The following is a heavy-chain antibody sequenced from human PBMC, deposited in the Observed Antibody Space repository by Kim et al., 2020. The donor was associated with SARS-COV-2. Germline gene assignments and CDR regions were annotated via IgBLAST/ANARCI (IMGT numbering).Heavy chain of an antibody. Sequence: SETLSLTCTVSGDSISSYFLWSWIRQPPGKGLEWIGYFQYSGGTNYNPSLRARVTISVDTSKNQFSLKLNSVTAADTAVYYCAKGRVPFYSGQGTLVTVS. J-gene: IGHJ1*01. CDR3: AKGRVPFY. CDR2: FQYSGGT. CDR1: GDSISSYF. V-gene: IGHV4-59*01.